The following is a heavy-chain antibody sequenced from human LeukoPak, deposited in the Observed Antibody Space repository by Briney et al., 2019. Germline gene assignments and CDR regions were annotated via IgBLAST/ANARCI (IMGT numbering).Heavy chain of an antibody. CDR1: GFTFSAFG. Sequence: GGSLRLSCAASGFTFSAFGMNWVRQAPGKGLEWVSTITKSGDTTYYVDSVKGRFTISRDNSKNTLYLQMNSLRVEDTAVYYCAKAYTSGWYFCFDYWGQGALVTVSS. J-gene: IGHJ4*02. CDR2: ITKSGDTT. CDR3: AKAYTSGWYFCFDY. V-gene: IGHV3-23*01. D-gene: IGHD6-19*01.